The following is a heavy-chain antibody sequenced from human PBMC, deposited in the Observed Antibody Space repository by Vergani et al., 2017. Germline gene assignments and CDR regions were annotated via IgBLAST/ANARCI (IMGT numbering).Heavy chain of an antibody. CDR3: ASIVVPSGMDV. J-gene: IGHJ6*02. D-gene: IGHD2-2*01. V-gene: IGHV1-69*02. CDR2: IIPILGIA. CDR1: GGTFSSYT. Sequence: QVQLVQSGAEVKKPGSSVKVSCKASGGTFSSYTISWVRQAPGQGLEWMGRIIPILGIANYAQKFQGRVTITADKSTSTAYMELSSLRSEDTAVHYCASIVVPSGMDVWGQGTTVTVSS.